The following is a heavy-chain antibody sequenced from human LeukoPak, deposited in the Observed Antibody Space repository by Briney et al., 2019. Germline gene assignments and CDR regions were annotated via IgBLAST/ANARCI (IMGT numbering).Heavy chain of an antibody. CDR1: GFTFDDYD. Sequence: GGSLRLSCAASGFTFDDYDMSWVRHAPGKGLEWVSGINWNGGDTAYADSVKGRFTISRDNSKNTVFLQMSSLTIADTAIYYCAKDGRFFTSGTYPPDYWGQGTLVTVSS. D-gene: IGHD3-10*01. V-gene: IGHV3-20*04. J-gene: IGHJ4*02. CDR2: INWNGGDT. CDR3: AKDGRFFTSGTYPPDY.